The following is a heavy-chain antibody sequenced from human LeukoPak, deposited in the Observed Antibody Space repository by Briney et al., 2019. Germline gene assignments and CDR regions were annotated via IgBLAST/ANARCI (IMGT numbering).Heavy chain of an antibody. CDR3: ARNVGPTGDSDY. V-gene: IGHV1-46*03. Sequence: GASVKVSCKASGHTFTSYYMHWVRQAPGQGLEWMGIINPSGGSTSYAQKFQGRVTMTRDTSTSTVYMELSSLRSEDTAVYYCARNVGPTGDSDYWGQGTLVTVSS. CDR2: INPSGGST. J-gene: IGHJ4*02. D-gene: IGHD2-21*01. CDR1: GHTFTSYY.